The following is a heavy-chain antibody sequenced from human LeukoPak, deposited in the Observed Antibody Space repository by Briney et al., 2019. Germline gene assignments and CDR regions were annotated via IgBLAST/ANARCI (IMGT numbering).Heavy chain of an antibody. CDR1: GFTLSSYS. D-gene: IGHD6-6*01. CDR2: ISSSSTHI. Sequence: PGGSLRLSCAASGFTLSSYSMNWVRQAPGKGLEWVSYISSSSTHIYYADSVKGRFTISRDNARNSLYLQMNRLRAEDTAIYYCARSEHSSSSFDYWGQGTLVTVSS. V-gene: IGHV3-21*01. J-gene: IGHJ4*02. CDR3: ARSEHSSSSFDY.